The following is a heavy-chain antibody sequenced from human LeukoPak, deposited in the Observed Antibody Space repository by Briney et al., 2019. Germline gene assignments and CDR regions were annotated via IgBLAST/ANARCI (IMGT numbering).Heavy chain of an antibody. J-gene: IGHJ4*02. D-gene: IGHD2-2*02. V-gene: IGHV4-34*01. CDR1: GGSFSGYY. CDR2: INHSGST. Sequence: PSETLSLTCAVYGGSFSGYYWSWIRQPPGKGLEWIWEINHSGSTNYNPSLKSRVTISVDTSKNQFSLKLSSVTAADTAVYYCARGRPATAISYPFDYWGQGTLVTVSS. CDR3: ARGRPATAISYPFDY.